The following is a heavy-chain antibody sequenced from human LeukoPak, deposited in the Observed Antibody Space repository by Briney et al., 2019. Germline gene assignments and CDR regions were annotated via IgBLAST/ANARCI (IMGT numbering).Heavy chain of an antibody. J-gene: IGHJ4*02. D-gene: IGHD5-12*01. CDR3: ARARMGSAYDYFDY. V-gene: IGHV1-2*02. CDR1: GYTFTGYY. CDR2: INPNSGGT. Sequence: ASVKASCKASGYTFTGYYIHWVRQAPGQGLEWVGWINPNSGGTNFAQKFQGRFTMTRDTSTTTANMELSSLRSDDTAVYYCARARMGSAYDYFDYWGQGTLVTVSS.